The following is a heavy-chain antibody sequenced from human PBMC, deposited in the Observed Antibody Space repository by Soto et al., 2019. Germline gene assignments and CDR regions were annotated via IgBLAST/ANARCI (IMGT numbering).Heavy chain of an antibody. Sequence: QVQLVQSGAEVKKPGSSVKVSCKASGGTFSSYAISWVRQAPGQGLEWMGGIIPIFGTANYAQKFQGRVTITADESTSTAYMELSSLRSEDTAVYYCASHREPGEHYSYYGMDVWGQGTTVTVSS. J-gene: IGHJ6*02. D-gene: IGHD3-16*01. V-gene: IGHV1-69*01. CDR3: ASHREPGEHYSYYGMDV. CDR1: GGTFSSYA. CDR2: IIPIFGTA.